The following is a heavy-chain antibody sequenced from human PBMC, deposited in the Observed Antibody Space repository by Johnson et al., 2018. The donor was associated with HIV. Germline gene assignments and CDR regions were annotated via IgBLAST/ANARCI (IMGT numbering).Heavy chain of an antibody. V-gene: IGHV3-20*04. Sequence: VQRVASGGGVVRHGGSLRLSCAASGSTFDDYGMSWVRQAPGKGLEWVAGMNWNGGSTGYADSVKGRFTISRDNAKNSLYLQMNSLRAEDTALYYCARDGPRGSYGAFDIWGQGTMVTVSS. D-gene: IGHD1-26*01. CDR2: MNWNGGST. J-gene: IGHJ3*02. CDR3: ARDGPRGSYGAFDI. CDR1: GSTFDDYG.